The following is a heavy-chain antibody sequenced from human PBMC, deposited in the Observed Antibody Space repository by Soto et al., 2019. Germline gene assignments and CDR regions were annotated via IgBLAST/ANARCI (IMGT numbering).Heavy chain of an antibody. D-gene: IGHD5-12*01. CDR2: ISYDGSNK. J-gene: IGHJ4*02. V-gene: IGHV3-30-3*01. CDR3: ARDHEWLRSGNYFDY. CDR1: GFTFSSYA. Sequence: PGGSLRLSCAASGFTFSSYAMHWVRQAPGKGLEWVAVISYDGSNKYYADSVKGRFTISRDNSKNTLYLQMNSLRAEDTAVYYCARDHEWLRSGNYFDYWGQGTLVTVSS.